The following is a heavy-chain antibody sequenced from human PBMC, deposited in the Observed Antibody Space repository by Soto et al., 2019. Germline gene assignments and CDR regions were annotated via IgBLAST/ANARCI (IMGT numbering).Heavy chain of an antibody. CDR3: AKSPFGDYEWYLDH. CDR2: ISWNSDTI. D-gene: IGHD4-17*01. J-gene: IGHJ4*02. V-gene: IGHV3-9*01. Sequence: VQLVESGGGLVQPGRSLTLSCAASGFTFHDYAMHWVRQAPGEGLEWVSAISWNSDTIAYADSVRGRFTIARDNAKNSLYLQMHSLRTEDTAFYYCAKSPFGDYEWYLDHWGQGTLVTVSS. CDR1: GFTFHDYA.